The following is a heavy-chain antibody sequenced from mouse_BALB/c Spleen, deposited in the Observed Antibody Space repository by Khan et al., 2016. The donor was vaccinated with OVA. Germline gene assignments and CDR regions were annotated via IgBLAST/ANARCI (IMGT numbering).Heavy chain of an antibody. CDR3: ARVGYSGTMDF. CDR2: INTYTGEP. D-gene: IGHD2-14*01. J-gene: IGHJ4*01. Sequence: QIQLVQSRPELKKPGETVQISCKASGFTFTNYGMNWVRQAPGKGLKWMGWINTYTGEPTFTDDFKGRFAFSLETSASTAYLQINSLKNEDTATYFCARVGYSGTMDFWGQGNSVTVSS. V-gene: IGHV9-3-1*01. CDR1: GFTFTNYG.